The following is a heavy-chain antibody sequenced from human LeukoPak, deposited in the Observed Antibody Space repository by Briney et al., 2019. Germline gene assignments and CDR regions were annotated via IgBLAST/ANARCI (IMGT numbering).Heavy chain of an antibody. CDR2: ISSSGSTI. Sequence: GGSLRLSCAASGFTFSDYYMSWIRQAPGKGLEWVSYISSSGSTIYYADSVKGRFTISRDNAKNSLYLQMNSLRAKDTAVYYCARVLRRPYYMDVWGKGTTVTVSS. CDR3: ARVLRRPYYMDV. D-gene: IGHD3-10*01. CDR1: GFTFSDYY. V-gene: IGHV3-11*01. J-gene: IGHJ6*03.